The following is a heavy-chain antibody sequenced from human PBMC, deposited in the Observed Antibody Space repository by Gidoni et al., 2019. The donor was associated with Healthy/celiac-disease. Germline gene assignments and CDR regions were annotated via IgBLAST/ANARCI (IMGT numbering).Heavy chain of an antibody. V-gene: IGHV3-33*01. CDR1: GFSSSRYG. D-gene: IGHD4-17*01. CDR2: IRYDGINK. CDR3: ARGAPYGDYDPYYFDY. J-gene: IGHJ4*02. Sequence: QVQLVEPGGCVVQPGRSLRLSCAASGFSSSRYGMHWVRQDPCKGLEWVAVIRYDGINKYDADAVKGRFTISRDNSKNTLYLQMNSLRAEDTAVYYCARGAPYGDYDPYYFDYWGQGTLVTVSS.